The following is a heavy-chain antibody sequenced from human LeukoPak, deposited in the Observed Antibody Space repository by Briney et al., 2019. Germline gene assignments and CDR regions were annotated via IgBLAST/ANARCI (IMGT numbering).Heavy chain of an antibody. CDR2: INEGGNLK. V-gene: IGHV3-7*01. D-gene: IGHD6-6*01. CDR1: GFTFSAYW. CDR3: ARDRSIAARPTDY. J-gene: IGHJ4*02. Sequence: GGSLRLSCAASGFTFSAYWMTWVRQAPGKGLEWVANINEGGNLKYYVDSVKGRFTISRDNTKNSLYLQMNSLRAEDTAVYYCARDRSIAARPTDYWGQGTLVTVSS.